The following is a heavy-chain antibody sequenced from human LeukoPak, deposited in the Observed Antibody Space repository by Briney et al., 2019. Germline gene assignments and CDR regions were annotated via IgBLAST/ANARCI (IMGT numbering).Heavy chain of an antibody. Sequence: PSETLSLTCTVSGGSISSSSYYWGWIRQPPGKGLEWIGSIYYSGSPYYNPSLKSRVTISVDTSKNQFSLKLSSVTAADTAVYYCTRTVRRVVVAYSSGFPPHYYNYYMDVRGNGTTVTVSS. CDR1: GGSISSSSYY. CDR2: IYYSGSP. J-gene: IGHJ6*03. V-gene: IGHV4-39*01. D-gene: IGHD3-22*01. CDR3: TRTVRRVVVAYSSGFPPHYYNYYMDV.